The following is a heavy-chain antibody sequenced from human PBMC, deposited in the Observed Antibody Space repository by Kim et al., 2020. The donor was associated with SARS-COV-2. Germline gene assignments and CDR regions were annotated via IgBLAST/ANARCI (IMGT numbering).Heavy chain of an antibody. CDR3: TTDGQYDFWSGYYTEPLSGMDV. CDR2: IKSKTDGGTT. CDR1: GFTFSNAW. D-gene: IGHD3-3*01. Sequence: GGSLRLSCAASGFTFSNAWMSWVRQAPGKGLEWVGRIKSKTDGGTTDYAAPVKGRFTISRDDSKNTLYLQMNSLKTEDTAVYYCTTDGQYDFWSGYYTEPLSGMDVWGQGTTVTVSS. V-gene: IGHV3-15*01. J-gene: IGHJ6*02.